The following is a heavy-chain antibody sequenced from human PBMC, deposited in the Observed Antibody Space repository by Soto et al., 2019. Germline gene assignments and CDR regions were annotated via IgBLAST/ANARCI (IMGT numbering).Heavy chain of an antibody. CDR3: TRRAGYIDY. CDR1: GYSLTSYW. J-gene: IGHJ4*02. Sequence: PGESLKISCKASGYSLTSYWIGWVRQRPGKGLEWMGIVYPGDSDTRYNPSFRGQVTISVDRSTSTAYLQWSSLKASDTVMYYCTRRAGYIDYWGQGTLVTVSS. CDR2: VYPGDSDT. D-gene: IGHD6-13*01. V-gene: IGHV5-51*01.